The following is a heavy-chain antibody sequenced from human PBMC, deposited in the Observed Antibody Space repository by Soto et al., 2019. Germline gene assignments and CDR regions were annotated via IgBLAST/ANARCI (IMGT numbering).Heavy chain of an antibody. V-gene: IGHV5-10-1*01. CDR1: GYSFTSYW. CDR2: IDPSDSYT. D-gene: IGHD2-2*01. CDR3: ARRYCSSTSCPRNYYGMDV. J-gene: IGHJ6*02. Sequence: GESLKISCKGSGYSFTSYWISWVRQMPGKGLEWMGKIDPSDSYTIYSPSFQGHVTISADKSISTAYLQWSSLKASDTAMYYCARRYCSSTSCPRNYYGMDVWGQGTTVTVSS.